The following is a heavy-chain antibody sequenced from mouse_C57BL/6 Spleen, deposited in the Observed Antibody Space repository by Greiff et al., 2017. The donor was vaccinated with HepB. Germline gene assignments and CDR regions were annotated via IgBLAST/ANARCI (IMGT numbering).Heavy chain of an antibody. J-gene: IGHJ2*01. CDR3: ARRGSNPVDY. CDR1: GYTFTSYW. CDR2: IDPSDSYT. V-gene: IGHV1-50*01. D-gene: IGHD2-5*01. Sequence: VQLQQPGAELVKPGASVKLSCKASGYTFTSYWMQWVKQRPGQGLEWIGEIDPSDSYTNYNQKFKGKATLTVDTSSSTAYMQLSSLTSEDSAVYYCARRGSNPVDYWGQGTTLTVSS.